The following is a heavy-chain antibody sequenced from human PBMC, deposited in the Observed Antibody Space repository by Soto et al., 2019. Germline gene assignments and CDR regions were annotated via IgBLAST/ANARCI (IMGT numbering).Heavy chain of an antibody. CDR2: IYTSGST. Sequence: PSETLSLTCTVSGVSISSYYLSWIRHPAGKGLEWIGRIYTSGSTNYSPSLKSRVTMSVDTSKNQFSLKLSSVTAADTAVYYCARENYSKGSGMDVWGQGTTVTVSS. D-gene: IGHD4-4*01. V-gene: IGHV4-4*07. CDR3: ARENYSKGSGMDV. CDR1: GVSISSYY. J-gene: IGHJ6*02.